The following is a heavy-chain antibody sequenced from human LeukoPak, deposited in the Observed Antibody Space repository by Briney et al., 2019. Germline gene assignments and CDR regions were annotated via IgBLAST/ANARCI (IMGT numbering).Heavy chain of an antibody. J-gene: IGHJ3*02. CDR1: EYTFTNYW. CDR2: IYPGDSDT. CDR3: ARRNFYYDSSGRDAFDI. Sequence: GESLKISCKGSEYTFTNYWIGWVRQMPGKGLEWMGIIYPGDSDTTYSPSFQGQVTISADKSISTAYLQWSSLKASDTAMYYCARRNFYYDSSGRDAFDIWGQGTMVTVSS. D-gene: IGHD3-22*01. V-gene: IGHV5-51*01.